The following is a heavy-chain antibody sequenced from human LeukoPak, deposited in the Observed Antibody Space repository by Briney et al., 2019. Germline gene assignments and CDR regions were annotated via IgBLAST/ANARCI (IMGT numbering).Heavy chain of an antibody. CDR3: TTIKRGDIFGYFDF. D-gene: IGHD5-18*01. V-gene: IGHV4-59*11. Sequence: SETLSLTCTVSGGSIRNHHWNWVRKTPGKGQELIGYVFDSGLSKVTPSLTSRVTLSTDTSKNQLSLRLSSVTAADTAVYYCTTIKRGDIFGYFDFWGQGILVTASS. J-gene: IGHJ4*02. CDR1: GGSIRNHH. CDR2: VFDSGLS.